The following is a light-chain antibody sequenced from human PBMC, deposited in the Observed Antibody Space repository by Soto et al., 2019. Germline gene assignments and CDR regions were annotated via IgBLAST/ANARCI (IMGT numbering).Light chain of an antibody. CDR3: QQYYDTPLT. CDR2: WAS. J-gene: IGKJ4*01. Sequence: DIVLTQSPDSLALSLGETATISCKSSQSLLYSSNNRNYLAWYQQKPRQPPKLLIYWASTPDSGVPGRYRGSGSETDFTLTISSLRDEDVAVYYCQQYYDTPLTFGGGTTVEIK. CDR1: QSLLYSSNNRNY. V-gene: IGKV4-1*01.